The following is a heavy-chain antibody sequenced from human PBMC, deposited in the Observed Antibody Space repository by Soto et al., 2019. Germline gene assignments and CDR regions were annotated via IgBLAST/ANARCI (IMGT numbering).Heavy chain of an antibody. V-gene: IGHV4-30-2*01. Sequence: SETLSLTCAVSGGSISSGGYSWSWIRQPPGKGLEWIGYMYHSGSTYYNPSLKSRVTISIDRSKNQFSLKLSSVTAADTAVYYGARVPDYWGQGILVTVPS. CDR1: GGSISSGGYS. CDR2: MYHSGST. J-gene: IGHJ4*02. CDR3: ARVPDY. D-gene: IGHD2-2*01.